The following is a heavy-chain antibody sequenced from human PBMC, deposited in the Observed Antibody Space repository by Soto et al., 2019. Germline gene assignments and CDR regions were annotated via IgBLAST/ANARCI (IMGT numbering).Heavy chain of an antibody. CDR2: INHSGST. CDR1: GGSFSGYY. Sequence: SETLSLTCAVYGGSFSGYYWSWIRQPPGKGLEWIGEINHSGSTNYNPSLKSRVTISVDTSKNQFSLKLSSVTAADTAVYYCAREANDGDYYYYYYGMDVWGQGTTVTVSS. J-gene: IGHJ6*02. D-gene: IGHD4-17*01. CDR3: AREANDGDYYYYYYGMDV. V-gene: IGHV4-34*01.